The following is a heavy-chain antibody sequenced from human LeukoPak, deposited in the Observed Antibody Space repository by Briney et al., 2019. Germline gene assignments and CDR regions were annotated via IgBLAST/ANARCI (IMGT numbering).Heavy chain of an antibody. J-gene: IGHJ4*02. Sequence: SETLSLTCAVYGGSFSGYYWSWIRQPPGKGLEWIGEINHSGSTNYNPSLKSRVTISVDTSKNQFSLKLSSVTAADTAVYYCARAPLGTMSTHWGQGTLVTVSS. V-gene: IGHV4-34*01. D-gene: IGHD1-7*01. CDR2: INHSGST. CDR3: ARAPLGTMSTH. CDR1: GGSFSGYY.